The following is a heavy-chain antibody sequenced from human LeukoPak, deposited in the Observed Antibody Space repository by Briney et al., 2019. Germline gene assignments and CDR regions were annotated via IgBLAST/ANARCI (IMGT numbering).Heavy chain of an antibody. Sequence: PSETLSLTCAVSGYSISSGYYWGWIRQPPGKGLEWIGSIYHSGSTYYNPSLESRVTISVDTSKNQFSLKLSSVTAADTAVYYCAVRQPYYYYYMDVWGKGTTVTVSS. V-gene: IGHV4-38-2*01. CDR1: GYSISSGYY. J-gene: IGHJ6*03. D-gene: IGHD5-18*01. CDR3: AVRQPYYYYYMDV. CDR2: IYHSGST.